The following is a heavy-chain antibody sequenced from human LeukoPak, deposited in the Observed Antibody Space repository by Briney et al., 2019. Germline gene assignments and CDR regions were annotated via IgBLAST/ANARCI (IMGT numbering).Heavy chain of an antibody. CDR1: GFTFSMYW. V-gene: IGHV3-7*01. D-gene: IGHD2-21*02. Sequence: GGSLRLSCAGSGFTFSMYWMSWVRQAPGKGLEWVANIKQDGSEKYYVDSVKGRFTISRDNAKNSLYLQMSSLRAEDTALYYCATVTAWFDPWGQGTLVTVSS. CDR3: ATVTAWFDP. J-gene: IGHJ5*02. CDR2: IKQDGSEK.